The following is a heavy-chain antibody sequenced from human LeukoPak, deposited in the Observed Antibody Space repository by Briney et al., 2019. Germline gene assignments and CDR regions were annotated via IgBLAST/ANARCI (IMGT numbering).Heavy chain of an antibody. CDR2: IYTSGST. D-gene: IGHD1-7*01. CDR3: ARERNYGYYYYYMDV. J-gene: IGHJ6*03. Sequence: SETLSLTCTVSGGSISSYYWSWIRQPAGKGLEWIGRIYTSGSTNYNPSLKSRVTMSVDTSKNQLSLKLSSVTAADTAVYYCARERNYGYYYYYMDVWGKGTTVTVSS. V-gene: IGHV4-4*07. CDR1: GGSISSYY.